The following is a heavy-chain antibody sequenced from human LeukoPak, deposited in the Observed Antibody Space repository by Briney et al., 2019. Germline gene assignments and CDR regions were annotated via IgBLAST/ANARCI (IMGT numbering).Heavy chain of an antibody. CDR1: GYTFTSYD. V-gene: IGHV1-8*01. CDR3: AKDHPISDYYGMDV. Sequence: ASVKVSCKASGYTFTSYDINWVRQATGQGLEWMGWMNPNSGNTGYAQKFQGRVTVTRNTSISTAYMELSSLRAEDTAVYYCAKDHPISDYYGMDVWGQGTTVTVSS. CDR2: MNPNSGNT. J-gene: IGHJ6*02.